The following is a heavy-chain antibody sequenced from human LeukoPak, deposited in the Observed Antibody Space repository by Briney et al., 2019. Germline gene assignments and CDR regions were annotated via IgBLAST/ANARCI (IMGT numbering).Heavy chain of an antibody. CDR1: GFTFTTYS. D-gene: IGHD3-16*01. CDR2: ISSDGRNI. Sequence: GGSLRLSCVASGFTFTTYSMHWVRQAPGKGLEWVAVISSDGRNIYYADSVKGRFTISRDNSKNTLYLQMNSLRAEDMAVYYCARDRIMPSAGESFDYWGQGTLVTVSS. V-gene: IGHV3-30-3*01. CDR3: ARDRIMPSAGESFDY. J-gene: IGHJ4*02.